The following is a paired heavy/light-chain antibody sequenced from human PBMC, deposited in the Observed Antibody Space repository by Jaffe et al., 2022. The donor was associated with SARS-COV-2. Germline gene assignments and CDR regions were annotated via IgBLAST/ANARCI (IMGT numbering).Heavy chain of an antibody. CDR2: IKSKTDGETI. CDR1: GFTFSDAW. V-gene: IGHV3-15*01. J-gene: IGHJ4*02. D-gene: IGHD3-22*01. Sequence: VQLVESGGDLVKPGGSLTLSCAASGFTFSDAWMSWVRQAPGKGLEWVGRIKSKTDGETIDYAAPVKGRFTISRDDSKNTLWLHMKSLKTEDTAVYYCTTEQFPTYSYDTSGHYTPAKIDYWGQGTLVTVSS. CDR3: TTEQFPTYSYDTSGHYTPAKIDY.
Light chain of an antibody. V-gene: IGLV7-46*01. J-gene: IGLJ2*01. CDR1: TGAVTSGHY. CDR2: DTT. CDR3: LLSYSGVVV. Sequence: QAVVTQEPSLTVSPGGTVTLTCGSSTGAVTSGHYPHWFQQKPGQAPRTLIYDTTNKHSWTPARFSGSLLGGKAALTLSGAQPEDEAEYYCLLSYSGVVVFGGGTKVTVL.